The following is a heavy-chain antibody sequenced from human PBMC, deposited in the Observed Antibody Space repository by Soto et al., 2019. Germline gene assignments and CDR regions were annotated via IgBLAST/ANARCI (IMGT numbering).Heavy chain of an antibody. CDR1: GYTITVFF. J-gene: IGHJ6*03. Sequence: APVKVSRKISGYTITVFFVRWLSKAHGKGLEWMGGFEPEDGETIYAQKYQGRVTMTEDTSTDTAYMELSSLRSEDTAVYYCATDTGGGNYYYLDVWGKGTSVTVSS. D-gene: IGHD6-25*01. CDR3: ATDTGGGNYYYLDV. V-gene: IGHV1-24*01. CDR2: FEPEDGET.